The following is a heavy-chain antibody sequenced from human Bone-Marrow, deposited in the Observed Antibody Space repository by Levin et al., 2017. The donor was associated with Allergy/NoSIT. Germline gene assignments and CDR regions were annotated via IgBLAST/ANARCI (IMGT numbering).Heavy chain of an antibody. CDR2: INPGGGST. V-gene: IGHV3-23*01. J-gene: IGHJ4*02. CDR1: GFTFSGYA. CDR3: AASRISGYSYGSLRY. Sequence: ASVKVSCAASGFTFSGYAMTWVRQAPGKGLEWVSSINPGGGSTYYADSVKGRFIISRDNSKNTLYLQMNSLRAEGTAGYYCAASRISGYSYGSLRYWDQGTLVTVSS. D-gene: IGHD5-18*01.